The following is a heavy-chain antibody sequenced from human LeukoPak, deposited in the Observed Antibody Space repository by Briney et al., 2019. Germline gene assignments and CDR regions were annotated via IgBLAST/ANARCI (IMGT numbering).Heavy chain of an antibody. V-gene: IGHV3-53*01. CDR1: GFTVSSNY. D-gene: IGHD5-24*01. Sequence: GGSLRLSCAASGFTVSSNYMNWVRQAPGEGLEWVSVIYGGGNIYYADPVKGRFTISRDNSKNTLYLQMNSLRAEDTAVYYCARGAGYNYPYYFDYWGQGTLVTVSS. J-gene: IGHJ4*02. CDR2: IYGGGNI. CDR3: ARGAGYNYPYYFDY.